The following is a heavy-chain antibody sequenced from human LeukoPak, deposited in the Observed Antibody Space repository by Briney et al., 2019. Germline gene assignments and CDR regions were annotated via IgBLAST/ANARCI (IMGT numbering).Heavy chain of an antibody. Sequence: GRSLRLSCAASGFTFSSYAMHWVRQAPGKGLEWVAVISYDGSNKYYADSVKGRFTISRDNSKNTLYLQMNSLRAEDTAVYYCARGYICDPWGQGTLVTVSS. D-gene: IGHD1-20*01. CDR3: ARGYICDP. CDR2: ISYDGSNK. V-gene: IGHV3-30*04. J-gene: IGHJ5*02. CDR1: GFTFSSYA.